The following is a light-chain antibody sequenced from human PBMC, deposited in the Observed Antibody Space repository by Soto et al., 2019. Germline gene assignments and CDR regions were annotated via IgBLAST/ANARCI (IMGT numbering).Light chain of an antibody. CDR3: ASNTAGGTRV. V-gene: IGLV2-14*01. CDR1: RSDVGGDGY. CDR2: EVT. J-gene: IGLJ3*02. Sequence: QSALTQPASVSGSPGQSITISCTGTRSDVGGDGYVSWYQQHPGKAPKVMIYEVTNRPAGVSFRFSGSKSGNTASLPISGLQAEDEADYSCASNTAGGTRVCGRGTKLTVL.